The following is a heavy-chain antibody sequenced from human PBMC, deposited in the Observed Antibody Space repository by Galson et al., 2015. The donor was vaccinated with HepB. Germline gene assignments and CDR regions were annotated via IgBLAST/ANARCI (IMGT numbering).Heavy chain of an antibody. CDR3: WMIGTDFDY. D-gene: IGHD2-21*01. CDR2: VWYDGTKQ. Sequence: SLRLSCAASGFVFGRHGMHWARQAPGKGPEWVAVVWYDGTKQYYSESVEGRFTISRDNSKNMVYLQMNSLRVEDTAVYYCWMIGTDFDYWGQGTLVTVSS. CDR1: GFVFGRHG. V-gene: IGHV3-33*01. J-gene: IGHJ4*02.